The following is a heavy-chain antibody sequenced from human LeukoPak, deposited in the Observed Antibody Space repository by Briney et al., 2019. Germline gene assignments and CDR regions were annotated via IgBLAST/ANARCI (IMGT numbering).Heavy chain of an antibody. Sequence: ASLKVSSKASGYTLTAYYMNWVRQAPGQGLEWMGWINPNSGGTNYAQNFQGRVTMTRDTSISTAYMELSRLRSDDTAVYYCARDLYVGGSGYYIKYYYGMDVWGQGTTVTVSS. CDR2: INPNSGGT. CDR1: GYTLTAYY. CDR3: ARDLYVGGSGYYIKYYYGMDV. V-gene: IGHV1-2*02. J-gene: IGHJ6*02. D-gene: IGHD3-3*01.